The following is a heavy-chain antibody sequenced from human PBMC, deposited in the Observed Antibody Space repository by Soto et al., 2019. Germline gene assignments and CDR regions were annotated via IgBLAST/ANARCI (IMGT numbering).Heavy chain of an antibody. CDR2: IIPIFGTA. D-gene: IGHD4-17*01. CDR1: GGTFSSYA. CDR3: ARDRRMTTVVTPRPNGFDP. J-gene: IGHJ5*02. Sequence: SVKVSCKASGGTFSSYAISWVRQAPGQGLEWMGGIIPIFGTANYAQKFQGRVTITADESTSTAYMELSSLRSEDTAVYYCARDRRMTTVVTPRPNGFDPGGQGTLVTVSS. V-gene: IGHV1-69*13.